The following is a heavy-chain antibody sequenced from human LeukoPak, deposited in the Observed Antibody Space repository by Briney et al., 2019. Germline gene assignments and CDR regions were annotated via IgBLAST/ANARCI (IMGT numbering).Heavy chain of an antibody. Sequence: GALRLSCAASGFTFNIYWMSWVRQAPGKGLEWAANINQDGGEKYHVDSVKCRFTVSRDNAKKSLYLEMNSLRVEDTAVYYCAREGSLWFGESKTDSWGQGTLVTVSS. CDR1: GFTFNIYW. CDR2: INQDGGEK. D-gene: IGHD3-10*01. V-gene: IGHV3-7*04. CDR3: AREGSLWFGESKTDS. J-gene: IGHJ4*02.